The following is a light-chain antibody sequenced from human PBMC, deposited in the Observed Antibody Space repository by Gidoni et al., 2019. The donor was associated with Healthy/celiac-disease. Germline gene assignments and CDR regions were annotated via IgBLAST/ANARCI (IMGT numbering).Light chain of an antibody. CDR1: QSISSC. CDR3: QQYNSYPLT. CDR2: KAS. Sequence: DIQMPQSPSTLSASVADRVTITCRASQSISSCLAWYQQKPGKAPKLLNYKASSLESGVPSRFSGSGSGTEFTLTISSLQPDDFAVYYCQQYNSYPLTFGGGTKVEIK. J-gene: IGKJ4*01. V-gene: IGKV1-5*03.